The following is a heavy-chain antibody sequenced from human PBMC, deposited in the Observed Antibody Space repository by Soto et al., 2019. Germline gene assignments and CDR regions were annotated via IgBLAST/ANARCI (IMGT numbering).Heavy chain of an antibody. CDR3: AIRGGYYGSRVVYYFDY. CDR2: IYYSGST. CDR1: GGSISSSSYY. J-gene: IGHJ4*02. Sequence: QLQLQESGPGLVKPSETLSLTCTVSGGSISSSSYYWGWIRQPPGKGLEWIGSIYYSGSTYYNPSLKSRVTISVDTSKNQFSLKLSSVTAADTAVYYCAIRGGYYGSRVVYYFDYWGQGTLVTVSS. D-gene: IGHD3-10*01. V-gene: IGHV4-39*01.